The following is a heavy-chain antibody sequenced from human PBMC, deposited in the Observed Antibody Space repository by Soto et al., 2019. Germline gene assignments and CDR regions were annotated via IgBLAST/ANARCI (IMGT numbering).Heavy chain of an antibody. CDR2: INPNSGGT. CDR1: GYTFTGYY. V-gene: IGHV1-2*04. Sequence: EASVKVSCKASGYTFTGYYMHWVRQAPGQGLEWMGWINPNSGGTNYAQKFQGWVTMTRDTSISTAYMELSRLRSDDTAVYYCARGAVAGPIAYYYYGMDVWGQGTTVTVS. CDR3: ARGAVAGPIAYYYYGMDV. J-gene: IGHJ6*02. D-gene: IGHD6-19*01.